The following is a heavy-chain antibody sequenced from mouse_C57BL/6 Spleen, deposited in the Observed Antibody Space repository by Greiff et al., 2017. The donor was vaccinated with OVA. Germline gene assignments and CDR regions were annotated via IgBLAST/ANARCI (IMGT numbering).Heavy chain of an antibody. V-gene: IGHV2-2*01. Sequence: QVQLQQSGPGLVQPSQSLSITCTVSGFSLTSYGVHWVRQSPGKGLEWLGVIWSGGSTDYNAAFISRLSISKDNSKSQVFFKMNSLQADDTAIYYCASLDYDDAMDYWGQGTSVTVSS. D-gene: IGHD2-4*01. J-gene: IGHJ4*01. CDR2: IWSGGST. CDR3: ASLDYDDAMDY. CDR1: GFSLTSYG.